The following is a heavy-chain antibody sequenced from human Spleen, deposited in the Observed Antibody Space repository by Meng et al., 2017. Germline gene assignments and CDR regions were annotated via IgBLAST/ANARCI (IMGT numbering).Heavy chain of an antibody. CDR3: ARSAYYYDSSGYYYSYYYYYGMDV. V-gene: IGHV4-38-2*01. CDR2: IYQSGST. D-gene: IGHD3-22*01. CDR1: GYSITGSYN. J-gene: IGHJ6*02. Sequence: SETLSLTCAVSGYSITGSYNWGWIRQSPGKGLEWIGSIYQSGSTYYNPSLKSRVTMSADTSKNQFSLKLSSVTAADTAVYYCARSAYYYDSSGYYYSYYYYYGMDVWGQGTTVTVSS.